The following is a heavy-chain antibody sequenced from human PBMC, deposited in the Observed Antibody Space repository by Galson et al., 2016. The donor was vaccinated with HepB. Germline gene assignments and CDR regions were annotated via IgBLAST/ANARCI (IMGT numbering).Heavy chain of an antibody. CDR3: ARLYYYDSSDGPSGVDH. D-gene: IGHD3-22*01. Sequence: SVKVSCKASGYTFTGYYIHWVRQAPGQGLEWMGWINCNSGGTNSAQKFQGRVTMTRDTSISTAYMELSRLTSDDTAVYYCARLYYYDSSDGPSGVDHWGQGTLVTVSS. CDR2: INCNSGGT. CDR1: GYTFTGYY. J-gene: IGHJ4*02. V-gene: IGHV1-2*02.